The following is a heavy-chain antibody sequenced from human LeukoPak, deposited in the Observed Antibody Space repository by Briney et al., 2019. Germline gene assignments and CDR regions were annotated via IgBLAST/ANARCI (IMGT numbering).Heavy chain of an antibody. D-gene: IGHD4-17*01. CDR1: GFTFDDYA. V-gene: IGHV3-9*01. CDR3: TNSMDYGDYVDAFDI. Sequence: PGRSLRLSCAASGFTFDDYAMHWVRQAPGKGLEWVSGISWNSGSIGYADSVKGRFTISRDNAKNSLYLQMNSLKTEDTAVYYCTNSMDYGDYVDAFDIWGQGTMVTVSS. CDR2: ISWNSGSI. J-gene: IGHJ3*02.